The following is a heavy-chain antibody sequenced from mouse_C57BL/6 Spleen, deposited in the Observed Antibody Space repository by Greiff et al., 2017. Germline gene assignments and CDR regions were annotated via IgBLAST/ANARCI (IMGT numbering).Heavy chain of an antibody. CDR1: GFSLTSYG. J-gene: IGHJ4*01. CDR3: AKAGSSGGYARDY. V-gene: IGHV2-5*01. Sequence: VQLQQSGPGLVQPSQSLSITCTVSGFSLTSYGVHWVRQSPGKGLEWLGVIWRGGSTDYNAAFMSRLSITKDNSKSQVFFKMNGLQADDTAIYYCAKAGSSGGYARDYWGQGTSVTVSS. D-gene: IGHD1-1*01. CDR2: IWRGGST.